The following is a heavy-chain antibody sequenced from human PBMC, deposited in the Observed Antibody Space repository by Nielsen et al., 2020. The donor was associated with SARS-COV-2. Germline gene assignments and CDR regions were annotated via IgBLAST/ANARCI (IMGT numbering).Heavy chain of an antibody. V-gene: IGHV5-10-1*01. CDR3: ARETTENYGMDV. D-gene: IGHD4-17*01. Sequence: GESLKISCKGSGYSFTSYWISWVRQMPGKGLEWMGRIDPSDSYTNYSPSFQGHVTISADMSISTAYLQWSSLKASDTAMYYCARETTENYGMDVWGQGTTVTVSS. CDR2: IDPSDSYT. J-gene: IGHJ6*02. CDR1: GYSFTSYW.